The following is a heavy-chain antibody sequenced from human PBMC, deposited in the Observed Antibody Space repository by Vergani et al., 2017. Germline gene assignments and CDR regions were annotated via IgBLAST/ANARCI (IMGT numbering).Heavy chain of an antibody. CDR1: GLTFSGSA. CDR3: TSRYCSSTSCYYFDY. V-gene: IGHV3-73*02. Sequence: EVQLVESGGGLVQPGGSLKLSCAASGLTFSGSAMHWVRQASGKGLEWVGRIRSKANSYATAYAASVKGRFTISRDDSKNTAYLQMNSLKTEDTAVYYCTSRYCSSTSCYYFDYWGQGTLVTVSS. D-gene: IGHD2-2*01. J-gene: IGHJ4*02. CDR2: IRSKANSYAT.